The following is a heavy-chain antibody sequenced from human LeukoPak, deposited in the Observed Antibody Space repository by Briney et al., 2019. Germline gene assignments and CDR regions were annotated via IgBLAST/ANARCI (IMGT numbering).Heavy chain of an antibody. CDR3: ARGSGVHY. CDR1: GFTFRSYS. J-gene: IGHJ4*02. D-gene: IGHD3-10*01. CDR2: ISKSSTYI. V-gene: IGHV3-21*01. Sequence: GGSLRLSCAASGFTFRSYSMNWVRQAPGKGLEWVASISKSSTYIYYADSVKGRFTISRDNSNNSLYLQMNSLGVDDTAVYYCARGSGVHYWGQGTLLIVSS.